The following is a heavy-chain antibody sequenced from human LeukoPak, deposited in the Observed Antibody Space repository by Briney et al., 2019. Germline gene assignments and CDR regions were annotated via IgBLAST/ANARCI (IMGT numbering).Heavy chain of an antibody. CDR1: GFTFSSYS. D-gene: IGHD6-19*01. V-gene: IGHV3-21*01. Sequence: PGGSLRLSCAASGFTFSSYSMNWVRQAPGKGLEWVSSISSSSSYIYYADSVKGRFTISRDNAKNSLYLQINSLRAEDTAVYYCAVFASGWYDYFDSWGQGTLVTVSS. J-gene: IGHJ4*02. CDR3: AVFASGWYDYFDS. CDR2: ISSSSSYI.